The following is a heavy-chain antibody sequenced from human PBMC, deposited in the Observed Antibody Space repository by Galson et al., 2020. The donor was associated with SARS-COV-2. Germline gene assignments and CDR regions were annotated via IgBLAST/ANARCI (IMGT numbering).Heavy chain of an antibody. CDR1: GYTFTSYG. V-gene: IGHV1-18*01. Sequence: ASVKVSCKASGYTFTSYGISWVRQAPGQGLEWMGWISAYNGNTNYAQKLQGRVTMTTDTSTSTAYMELRSLRSDDTAVYYCARDPLYYDSSGDPRSYYYYMDVWGKGTTVTISS. D-gene: IGHD3-22*01. CDR3: ARDPLYYDSSGDPRSYYYYMDV. CDR2: ISAYNGNT. J-gene: IGHJ6*03.